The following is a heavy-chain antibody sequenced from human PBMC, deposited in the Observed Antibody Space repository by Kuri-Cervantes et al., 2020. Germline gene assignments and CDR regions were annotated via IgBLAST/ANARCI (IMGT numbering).Heavy chain of an antibody. CDR3: ASDYGGKGDY. CDR2: ISSSSSTI. CDR1: GFTFNKAW. J-gene: IGHJ4*02. D-gene: IGHD4-23*01. V-gene: IGHV3-48*01. Sequence: GESLKISCAASGFTFNKAWMSWVRQAPGKGLEWVSYISSSSSTIYYADSVKGRFTISRDNAKNSLYLQMNSLRAEDTAVYYCASDYGGKGDYWGQGTLVTVSS.